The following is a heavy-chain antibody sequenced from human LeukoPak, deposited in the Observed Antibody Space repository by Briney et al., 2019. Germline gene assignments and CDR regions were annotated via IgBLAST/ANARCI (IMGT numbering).Heavy chain of an antibody. V-gene: IGHV3-7*01. CDR2: IKQDGSEK. Sequence: GGSLRLSCAASGFTFSSYALHWVRQAPGKGLEWVANIKQDGSEKYYVDSVKGRFTISRDNAKNSLYLQMNSLRAEDTAVYYCAREVTMIVVERDYYYYYMDVWGKGTTVTVSS. CDR1: GFTFSSYA. J-gene: IGHJ6*03. D-gene: IGHD3-22*01. CDR3: AREVTMIVVERDYYYYYMDV.